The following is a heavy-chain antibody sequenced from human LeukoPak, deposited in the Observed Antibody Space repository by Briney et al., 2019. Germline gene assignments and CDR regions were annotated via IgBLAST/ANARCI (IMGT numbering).Heavy chain of an antibody. J-gene: IGHJ3*02. Sequence: ASVKVSCKASGYTFTSYGTSWVRQAPGQGLEWMGWISAYNGNTNYAQKLQGRVTMTTDTSTSTAYMELRSLRSDDTAVYYCARDTSVLEWLLYGALDIWGQGTMVTVSS. V-gene: IGHV1-18*01. CDR3: ARDTSVLEWLLYGALDI. CDR1: GYTFTSYG. CDR2: ISAYNGNT. D-gene: IGHD3-3*01.